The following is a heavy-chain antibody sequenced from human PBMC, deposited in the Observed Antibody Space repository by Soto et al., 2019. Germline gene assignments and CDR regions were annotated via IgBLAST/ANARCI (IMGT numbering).Heavy chain of an antibody. V-gene: IGHV3-48*01. J-gene: IGHJ4*02. D-gene: IGHD3-3*01. CDR3: ARPNYDFWSGYSPLDY. Sequence: SLRLSCAASGFTFSSYSMNWVRQAPGKGLEWVSYISSSSSTIYYADSVKGRFTISRDNAKNSLYLQMNSLRAEDTAVYYCARPNYDFWSGYSPLDYWGQGTLVTVSS. CDR1: GFTFSSYS. CDR2: ISSSSSTI.